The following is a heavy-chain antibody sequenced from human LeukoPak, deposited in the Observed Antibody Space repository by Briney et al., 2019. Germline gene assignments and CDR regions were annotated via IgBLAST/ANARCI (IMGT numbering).Heavy chain of an antibody. CDR2: INPSGGST. J-gene: IGHJ5*02. CDR3: ARDNSVEDTAWWFDP. D-gene: IGHD4-23*01. V-gene: IGHV1-46*01. CDR1: GYTFTSYY. Sequence: ASVKVSCKASGYTFTSYYMHWVRQAPGQGLEWMGIINPSGGSTSYAQKFQGRVTMTRDMSTSTDYMELSSLRSEDTTVYYCARDNSVEDTAWWFDPWGQGTLVTVSS.